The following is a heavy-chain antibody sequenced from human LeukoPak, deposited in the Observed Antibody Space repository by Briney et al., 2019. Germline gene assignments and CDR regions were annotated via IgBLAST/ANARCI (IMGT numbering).Heavy chain of an antibody. CDR2: ISIPGSI. J-gene: IGHJ3*02. Sequence: GGSLRLSCAASGFTVSSNYMTWVRQAPGRGLEWVSVISIPGSITYADSVKGRFTTSRDNSKNTLYLQMNSLRADDTAVYYCARDKGSSWSDAFDIWGQGTMVTVSS. CDR3: ARDKGSSWSDAFDI. D-gene: IGHD6-13*01. V-gene: IGHV3-53*01. CDR1: GFTVSSNY.